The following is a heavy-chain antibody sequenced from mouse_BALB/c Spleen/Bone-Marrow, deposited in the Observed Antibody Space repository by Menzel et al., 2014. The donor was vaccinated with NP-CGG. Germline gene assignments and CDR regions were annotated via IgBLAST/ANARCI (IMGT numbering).Heavy chain of an antibody. CDR3: ANGRDCYTIAS. V-gene: IGHV5-6*01. Sequence: DVHLAESGGDVVKPGGSLKLSCAASGFTFSSYGMSWVRQTPDKRLEGVATISSGGSYTYYPDSAKGRSTISRDNAKKTLCLQMSVLKSEDTAMYYCANGRDCYTIASWGQGTSVTGSS. J-gene: IGHJ4*01. CDR2: ISSGGSYT. CDR1: GFTFSSYG.